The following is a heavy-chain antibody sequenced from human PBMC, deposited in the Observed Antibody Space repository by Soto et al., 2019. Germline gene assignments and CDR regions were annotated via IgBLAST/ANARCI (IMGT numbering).Heavy chain of an antibody. J-gene: IGHJ4*02. Sequence: GGSLRLSCAASGFTFSDYGMHWVRQAPGKGLEWVAVIWYDGSNKYYADSVKGRFTISRDNSKNTLYLQMNSLRAEDTAVYYCARDRGYSHLYYFDYWGQGTLVTVSS. CDR2: IWYDGSNK. V-gene: IGHV3-33*01. CDR1: GFTFSDYG. D-gene: IGHD1-26*01. CDR3: ARDRGYSHLYYFDY.